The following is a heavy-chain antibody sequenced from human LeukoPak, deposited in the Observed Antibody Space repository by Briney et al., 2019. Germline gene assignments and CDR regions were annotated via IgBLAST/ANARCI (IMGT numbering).Heavy chain of an antibody. Sequence: PGRSLRLSCAASGFTFSSYGMHWVRQAPGKGLEWVAVISYDGSNKYYADSVKGRFTISRDNSKNTLYLQMNSLRAEDTAVYYCAKASSSGWYGYFQHWGQGTLVTVSS. V-gene: IGHV3-30*18. J-gene: IGHJ1*01. CDR2: ISYDGSNK. D-gene: IGHD6-19*01. CDR1: GFTFSSYG. CDR3: AKASSSGWYGYFQH.